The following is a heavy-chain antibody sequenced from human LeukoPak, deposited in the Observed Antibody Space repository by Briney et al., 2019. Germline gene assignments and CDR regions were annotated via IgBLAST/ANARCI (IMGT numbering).Heavy chain of an antibody. D-gene: IGHD3-3*01. CDR3: ARENDFWSGYSHDAFDI. J-gene: IGHJ3*02. V-gene: IGHV3-20*01. Sequence: GSLRLSCAASGFTFDDYGMSWVRQAPGKGLEWVSGINWNGGSTGYADSVKGRFTISRDNAKNSLYLQMNSLRAEDTALYHCARENDFWSGYSHDAFDIWGQGTMVTVSS. CDR1: GFTFDDYG. CDR2: INWNGGST.